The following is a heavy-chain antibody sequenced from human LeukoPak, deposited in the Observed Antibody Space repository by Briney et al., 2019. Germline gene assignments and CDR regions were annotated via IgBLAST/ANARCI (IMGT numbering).Heavy chain of an antibody. CDR2: INPSGGST. J-gene: IGHJ3*02. Sequence: ASVKVSCTASGYTFTSYYVHWVRQAPGQGLEWMGIINPSGGSTSYAQKFQGRVTMTRDTSTSTVYMELSSLRSEDTAVYYCARGGKWEPEVHAFDIWGQGTMVTVSS. D-gene: IGHD1-26*01. CDR3: ARGGKWEPEVHAFDI. CDR1: GYTFTSYY. V-gene: IGHV1-46*01.